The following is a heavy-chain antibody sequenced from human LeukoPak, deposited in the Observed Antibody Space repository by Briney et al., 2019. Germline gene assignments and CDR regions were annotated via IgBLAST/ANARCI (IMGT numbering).Heavy chain of an antibody. CDR2: ISASGGST. J-gene: IGHJ2*01. CDR1: GFTFSSSA. D-gene: IGHD7-27*01. Sequence: GGSLRLSCAASGFTFSSSAMSWVRQVPGKGLEWVSGISASGGSTSYADSVRGRFTISRDNSKNTLYVQMNSLRDEDTAVYYCAKHGNWGLPHFDLWGRGTLVTVSS. V-gene: IGHV3-23*01. CDR3: AKHGNWGLPHFDL.